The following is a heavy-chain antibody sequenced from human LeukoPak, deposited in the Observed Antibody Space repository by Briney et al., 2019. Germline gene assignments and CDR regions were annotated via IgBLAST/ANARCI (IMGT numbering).Heavy chain of an antibody. J-gene: IGHJ5*02. D-gene: IGHD2-2*01. CDR1: GGTFSSYA. CDR2: IIPIFGTA. CDR3: ARGFTPAASWFDP. V-gene: IGHV1-69*13. Sequence: SVKLSCKASGGTFSSYAISWVRQAPGQGLEWMGGIIPIFGTANYAQKFQGRVTITADESTSTAYMELSSLRSEDTAVYYCARGFTPAASWFDPWGQGTLVTVSS.